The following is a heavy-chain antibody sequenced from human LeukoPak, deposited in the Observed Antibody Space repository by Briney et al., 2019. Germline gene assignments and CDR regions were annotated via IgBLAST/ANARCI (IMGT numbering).Heavy chain of an antibody. J-gene: IGHJ4*02. V-gene: IGHV4-39*07. CDR2: IYYSGTT. Sequence: SETLSLTCTVSGGSISSSSYFWGWIRQPPGKGLEWIGSIYYSGTTYYNPSLKSRVTISVDTSKNQFSLKLNSVTAADTAVYYCARGGRYDYVWGSYRSIDYWGQGTLVTVSS. CDR3: ARGGRYDYVWGSYRSIDY. D-gene: IGHD3-16*02. CDR1: GGSISSSSYF.